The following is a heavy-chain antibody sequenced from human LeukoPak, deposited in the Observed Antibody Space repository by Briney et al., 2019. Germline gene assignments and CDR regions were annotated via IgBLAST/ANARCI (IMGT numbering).Heavy chain of an antibody. Sequence: GSSVKVSCKASGGTFSSYAISWVRQAPGQGLEWMGGIIPIFGTANYAQKFQGRVTITADKSTSTAYMELSSLRSEDTAVYYCARGSLDYDFWSGSDLDYWGQGTLVTVSS. CDR2: IIPIFGTA. V-gene: IGHV1-69*06. J-gene: IGHJ4*02. CDR3: ARGSLDYDFWSGSDLDY. D-gene: IGHD3-3*01. CDR1: GGTFSSYA.